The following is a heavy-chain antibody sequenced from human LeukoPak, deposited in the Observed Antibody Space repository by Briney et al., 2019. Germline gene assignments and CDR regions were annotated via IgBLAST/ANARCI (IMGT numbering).Heavy chain of an antibody. CDR1: AYSISSGYY. CDR2: IYHSGNT. Sequence: SETLSLTCTVSAYSISSGYYWGWIRPPPGKGLEWIGSIYHSGNTYYNPSLKSRAFISVDTSQNHFSLSLRSVTAADTAVYYCTRVYNPDYYYYMDVWGKGTTVTVSS. CDR3: TRVYNPDYYYYMDV. D-gene: IGHD1-14*01. J-gene: IGHJ6*03. V-gene: IGHV4-38-2*02.